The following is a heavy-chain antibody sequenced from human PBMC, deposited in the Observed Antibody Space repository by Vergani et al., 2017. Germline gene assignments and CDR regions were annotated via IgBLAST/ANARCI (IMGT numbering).Heavy chain of an antibody. J-gene: IGHJ4*02. CDR1: GFNFPSFT. V-gene: IGHV3-21*01. Sequence: EAYLVQSGGGLVTPGGSLRLSCAASGFNFPSFTINWVRQAPGRGLEWISSIKFPPGEIFYADSVKGRFTISRDNSKNTLFLQMNSLRPEDTAVYYCARDTVTGSRYFDYWGQGTLVTVSS. CDR3: ARDTVTGSRYFDY. CDR2: IKFPPGEI. D-gene: IGHD6-19*01.